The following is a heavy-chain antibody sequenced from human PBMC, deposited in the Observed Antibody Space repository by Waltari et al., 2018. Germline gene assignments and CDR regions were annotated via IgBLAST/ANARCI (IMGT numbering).Heavy chain of an antibody. CDR1: GYTFTGYY. J-gene: IGHJ4*02. Sequence: QVQLVQSGAEVKKPGASVKVSCKASGYTFTGYYMHWVRQAPGQGLEWMGRINPNSGGTNYAQKFQGRVTITADKSTSTAYMELSSLRSEDTAVYYCARGHKFGSPFDYWGQGTLVIVSS. D-gene: IGHD3-10*01. V-gene: IGHV1-2*06. CDR3: ARGHKFGSPFDY. CDR2: INPNSGGT.